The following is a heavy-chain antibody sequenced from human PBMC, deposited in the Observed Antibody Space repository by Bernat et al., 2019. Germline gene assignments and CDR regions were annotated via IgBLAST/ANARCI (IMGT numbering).Heavy chain of an antibody. V-gene: IGHV3-30*18. D-gene: IGHD6-19*01. CDR2: ISYDGRDK. Sequence: QVQLVESGGGVVQPGTSLRLSCAASGFTFSSYGMHWVRQAPGKGLEWVALISYDGRDKYYVDSVKGRFTISRDNSKNTLYLQMNSLRDEDTAVYHCVKTGGWLVSRPPFDYWGQGTLVTVSS. J-gene: IGHJ4*02. CDR3: VKTGGWLVSRPPFDY. CDR1: GFTFSSYG.